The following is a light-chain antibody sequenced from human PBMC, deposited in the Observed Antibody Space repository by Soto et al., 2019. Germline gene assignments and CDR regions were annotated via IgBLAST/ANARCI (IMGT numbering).Light chain of an antibody. J-gene: IGKJ2*01. CDR1: QSVSRR. V-gene: IGKV1-5*01. CDR3: HAYNSYSLHT. Sequence: DIQMTQSPSTLSASVGDRITITCRARQSVSRRLAWYQQKPGKAPKLLIYDASSLESGVPTRFSGRGSGTEFTLNISSLQPDDCAAYYCHAYNSYSLHTFGQGTKLEIK. CDR2: DAS.